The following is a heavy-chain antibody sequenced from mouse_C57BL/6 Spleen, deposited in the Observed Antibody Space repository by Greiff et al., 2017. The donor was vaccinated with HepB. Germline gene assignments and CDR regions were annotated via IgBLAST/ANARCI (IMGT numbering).Heavy chain of an antibody. CDR3: ARGETYYSNYRYWYFDV. CDR1: GYTFTTYP. Sequence: VQLQQSGAELVKPGASVKMSCKASGYTFTTYPIEWMKQNHGKSLEWIGNFHPYNDDTKYNEKFKGKATLTVEKSSSTVYLELSRLTSADSAVYYCARGETYYSNYRYWYFDVWGTGTTVTVSS. V-gene: IGHV1-47*01. CDR2: FHPYNDDT. J-gene: IGHJ1*03. D-gene: IGHD2-5*01.